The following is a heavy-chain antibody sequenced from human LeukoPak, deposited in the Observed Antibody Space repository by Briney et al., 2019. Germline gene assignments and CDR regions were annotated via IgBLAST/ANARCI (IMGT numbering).Heavy chain of an antibody. CDR3: TTDPVLEEFFDW. Sequence: GGSLRLSCAASGFTFSNAWMSWVRQAPGKGLEWVGRIKSKTDSETTDYPAPVHGRLTISSDDSNNTMYLPVNSLKTEDHYCYYCTTDPVLEEFFDWGSRGTLVT. D-gene: IGHD3-16*01. CDR2: IKSKTDSETT. V-gene: IGHV3-15*01. CDR1: GFTFSNAW. J-gene: IGHJ4*02.